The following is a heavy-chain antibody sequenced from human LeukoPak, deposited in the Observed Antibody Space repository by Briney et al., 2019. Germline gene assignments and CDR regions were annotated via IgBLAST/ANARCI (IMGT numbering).Heavy chain of an antibody. CDR2: IYPGDSDT. CDR1: GYSFTSYC. V-gene: IGHV5-51*01. CDR3: ARRSALWPYYFDY. J-gene: IGHJ4*02. D-gene: IGHD6-6*01. Sequence: GESLKSSCKGSGYSFTSYCIGWVRHMPGEGLEWMGIIYPGDSDTRYSPPFQGQVTISADKSISPAYLQWSSLKASDTAMYYCARRSALWPYYFDYWGQGTLVTVSS.